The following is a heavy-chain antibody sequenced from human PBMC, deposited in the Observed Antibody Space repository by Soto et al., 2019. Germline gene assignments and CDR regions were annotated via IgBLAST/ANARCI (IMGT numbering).Heavy chain of an antibody. CDR3: ARSRFIWGYCSGGSCYGAFDI. CDR1: GYTFTSYG. CDR2: ISAYNGNT. D-gene: IGHD2-15*01. Sequence: GASVKVSCKASGYTFTSYGISWVRQAPGQGLEWMGWISAYNGNTNYAQKLQGRVTMTTDTSTSTAYMELRSLRSDDTAVYYCARSRFIWGYCSGGSCYGAFDIWGQGTMVTV. J-gene: IGHJ3*02. V-gene: IGHV1-18*01.